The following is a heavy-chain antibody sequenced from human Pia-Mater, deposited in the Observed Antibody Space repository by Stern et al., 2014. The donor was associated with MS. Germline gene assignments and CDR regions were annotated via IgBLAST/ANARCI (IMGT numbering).Heavy chain of an antibody. J-gene: IGHJ6*02. CDR3: AKDRLFCSGGGCYAMDV. Sequence: VQLVESGGGVVQPGRSLRLSCAASGFTLRSYGMHWVRQAPCKGLEWVAVISNDGNEKYYTDSVKGRFTISRDNSKNTLYLQMNSLRTEDTAVYYCAKDRLFCSGGGCYAMDVWGQGTTVTVSS. V-gene: IGHV3-30*18. D-gene: IGHD2-15*01. CDR1: GFTLRSYG. CDR2: ISNDGNEK.